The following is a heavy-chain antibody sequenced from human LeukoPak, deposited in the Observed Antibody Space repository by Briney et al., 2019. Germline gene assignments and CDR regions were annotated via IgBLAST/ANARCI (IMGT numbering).Heavy chain of an antibody. J-gene: IGHJ4*02. D-gene: IGHD2-2*01. V-gene: IGHV3-21*01. CDR3: TRAVSGPAAMWEFDY. CDR1: GFTFSSYS. Sequence: GGSLRLSCAASGFTFSSYSMNWVRQAPGKGLEWVSSISSSSYYIYYADSLKGRFTISRDNAKNSLYLQMNSLRAEDTAVYYCTRAVSGPAAMWEFDYWGQGTLVTVSS. CDR2: ISSSSYYI.